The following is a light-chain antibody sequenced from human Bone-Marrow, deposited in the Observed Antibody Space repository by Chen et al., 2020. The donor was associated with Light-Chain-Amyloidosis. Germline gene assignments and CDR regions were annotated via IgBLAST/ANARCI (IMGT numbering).Light chain of an antibody. Sequence: DIRMTQSPSTLSASVGDRVTITCRASQNIGDWLAWFQQKPGKAPKLLISKGSNLESGVPSRFTGSGSGTEFTLTINSLQPDYFATYFCQQYRSFTFTFGLGTKL. CDR2: KGS. V-gene: IGKV1-5*03. CDR1: QNIGDW. CDR3: QQYRSFTFT. J-gene: IGKJ2*01.